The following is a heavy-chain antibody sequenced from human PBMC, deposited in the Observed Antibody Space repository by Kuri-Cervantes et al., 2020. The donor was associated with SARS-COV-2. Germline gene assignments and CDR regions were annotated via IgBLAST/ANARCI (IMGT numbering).Heavy chain of an antibody. CDR1: GFTFSDYY. Sequence: GESLKISFAASGFTFSDYYMSWIRQAPGKGLEWVSSISSSSSYIYYADSVKGRFTISRDNAKNSLYLQMNSLRAEDTAVYYCATVSDYYDSSGYFLDFDYWGQGTLVTVSS. CDR2: ISSSSSYI. J-gene: IGHJ4*02. D-gene: IGHD3-22*01. V-gene: IGHV3-11*06. CDR3: ATVSDYYDSSGYFLDFDY.